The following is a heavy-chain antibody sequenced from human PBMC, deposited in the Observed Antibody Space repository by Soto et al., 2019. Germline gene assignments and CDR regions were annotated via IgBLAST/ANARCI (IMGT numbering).Heavy chain of an antibody. CDR1: GGSISSYY. CDR2: IYYSGST. V-gene: IGHV4-59*01. D-gene: IGHD1-7*01. CDR3: ARAPSGRGNYATFWFDP. J-gene: IGHJ5*02. Sequence: SETLSLTCTVSGGSISSYYWSWIRQPPGKGLEWIGYIYYSGSTNYNPSLKSRVTISVDTSKNQFSLKLSSVTAADTAVYYCARAPSGRGNYATFWFDPWGQGTLVTAPQ.